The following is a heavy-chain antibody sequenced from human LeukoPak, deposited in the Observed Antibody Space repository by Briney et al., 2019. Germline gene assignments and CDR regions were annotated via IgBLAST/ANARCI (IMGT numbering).Heavy chain of an antibody. CDR1: GYNFPSYW. CDR3: ARQIRGDYSETSAYLGPFDI. J-gene: IGHJ4*02. V-gene: IGHV5-51*01. CDR2: IYPGDPDT. D-gene: IGHD3-22*01. Sequence: GESLKISCKAFGYNFPSYWITWVRQMPGKGLEWMGIIYPGDPDTVYSPAFQGQVTISADKSTSTASLQWSSLRASDTAMYYCARQIRGDYSETSAYLGPFDIWGQGTLVSVSS.